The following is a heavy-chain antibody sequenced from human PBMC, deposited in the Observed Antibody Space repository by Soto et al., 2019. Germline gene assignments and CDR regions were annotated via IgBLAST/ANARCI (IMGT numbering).Heavy chain of an antibody. CDR3: AKDKRLAAEAATEYFQH. CDR1: GFTFSSYA. V-gene: IGHV3-23*01. D-gene: IGHD6-13*01. CDR2: ISGSGGST. J-gene: IGHJ1*01. Sequence: EVQLLESGGGLVQPGGSLRLSCEASGFTFSSYAMSWVRQAPGKGLEWVSAISGSGGSTYYADSVKGRFTISRDNSKNTLYLQMNSLRAEDTAVYYCAKDKRLAAEAATEYFQHWGQGTLVTVSS.